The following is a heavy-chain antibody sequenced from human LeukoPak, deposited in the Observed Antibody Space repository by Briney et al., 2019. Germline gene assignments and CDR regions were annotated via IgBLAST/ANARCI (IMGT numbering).Heavy chain of an antibody. CDR3: ARGRLRVCSGGSCYLNDY. D-gene: IGHD2-15*01. CDR2: IIPIFGTA. V-gene: IGHV1-69*06. Sequence: GASVKVSCKASGGTFSSYAISWVRQAPGQGLEWMGGIIPIFGTANYAQKFQGRVTITADKSTSTAYMELSSLRSEDTAVYYCARGRLRVCSGGSCYLNDYWGQGTLVTVSS. J-gene: IGHJ4*02. CDR1: GGTFSSYA.